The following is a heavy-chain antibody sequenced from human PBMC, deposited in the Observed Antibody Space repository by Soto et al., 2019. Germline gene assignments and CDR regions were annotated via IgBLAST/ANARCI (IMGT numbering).Heavy chain of an antibody. D-gene: IGHD1-26*01. J-gene: IGHJ3*02. CDR1: GYTFTSYY. V-gene: IGHV1-46*01. Sequence: ASVKVSCKASGYTFTSYYMHWVRQAPGQGLEWMGIINPSGGSTSYAQKFQGRVTMTRDTSTSTVYMELSSLRSEDTAVYYCARGSRVVGATTTGAFDIWGQGTMVTVSS. CDR3: ARGSRVVGATTTGAFDI. CDR2: INPSGGST.